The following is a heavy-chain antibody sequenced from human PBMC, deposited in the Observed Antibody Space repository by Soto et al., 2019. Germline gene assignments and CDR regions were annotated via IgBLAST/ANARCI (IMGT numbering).Heavy chain of an antibody. CDR2: ISGSGGST. Sequence: PGGSLRLSCAASGFTFSSYAMSWVRQAPGKGLEWVSAISGSGGSTYYADSVKGRFTISRDNSKNTLYLQMNSLRAEDTAVYYCAKDIITRIVVANQLTDAFDSWGQGTRVTVSS. CDR3: AKDIITRIVVANQLTDAFDS. D-gene: IGHD3-22*01. J-gene: IGHJ3*02. CDR1: GFTFSSYA. V-gene: IGHV3-23*01.